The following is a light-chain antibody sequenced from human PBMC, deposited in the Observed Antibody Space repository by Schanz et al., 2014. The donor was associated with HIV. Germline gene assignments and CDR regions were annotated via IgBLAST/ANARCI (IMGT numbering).Light chain of an antibody. V-gene: IGLV2-14*01. Sequence: QSALTQPASVSGSPGQSITISCTGTSSDVGGYKYVSWYQQYPGKAPKLIIFDVDNRPSGVSNRFSGSKSGNTASLTISGLQADDEADYYCSSYTSTNTVLFGGGTKVTVL. J-gene: IGLJ2*01. CDR3: SSYTSTNTVL. CDR2: DVD. CDR1: SSDVGGYKY.